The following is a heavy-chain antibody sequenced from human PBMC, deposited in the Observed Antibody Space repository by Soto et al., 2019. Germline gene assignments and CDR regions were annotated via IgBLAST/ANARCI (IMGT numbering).Heavy chain of an antibody. D-gene: IGHD3-16*01. CDR3: IKEARGHSYARL. Sequence: LRLSCAASGFLSSNYAMGWVRQAPGTGLEWVSGISDSGVNTYYADSVKGRFTISRDNSKNALYLEMKSLRAGDTAVYYCIKEARGHSYARLWGRGTPVTVSS. CDR1: GFLSSNYA. J-gene: IGHJ4*02. CDR2: ISDSGVNT. V-gene: IGHV3-23*01.